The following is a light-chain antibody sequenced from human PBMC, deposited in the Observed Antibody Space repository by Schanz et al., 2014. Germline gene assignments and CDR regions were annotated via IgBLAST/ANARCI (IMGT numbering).Light chain of an antibody. CDR1: QTISSSY. CDR2: GAS. CDR3: QQYGSSSWT. V-gene: IGKV3-20*01. J-gene: IGKJ1*01. Sequence: EIVLTQSPGPLSMSPGERATLSCRASQTISSSYLAWYQQKAGQAPRLLIYGASSRATGIPDRFSGSGSGTDFTLTISRLEPEDFAVYYCQQYGSSSWTFGQGTKVEIK.